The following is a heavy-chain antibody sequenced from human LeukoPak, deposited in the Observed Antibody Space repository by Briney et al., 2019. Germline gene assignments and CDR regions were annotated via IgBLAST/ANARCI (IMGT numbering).Heavy chain of an antibody. J-gene: IGHJ4*02. CDR2: ISTYDGNT. CDR1: GYSFVLHS. Sequence: ASVKVSCKASGYSFVLHSISWVRQAPGQGLEWMGWISTYDGNTEYAQNFQGRVSMTIDTSTSTAYMDLRSLRSDDTAVYFCVRDENYGIYINFDFWGQGTLVTVSP. V-gene: IGHV1-18*01. CDR3: VRDENYGIYINFDF. D-gene: IGHD4-17*01.